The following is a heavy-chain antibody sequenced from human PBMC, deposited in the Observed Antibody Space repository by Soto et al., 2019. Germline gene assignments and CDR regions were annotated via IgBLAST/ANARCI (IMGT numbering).Heavy chain of an antibody. CDR1: GFTVSSNY. V-gene: IGHV3-53*02. J-gene: IGHJ6*02. CDR2: IYSGGST. Sequence: EVQLVETGGGLIQPGGSLRLSCAASGFTVSSNYMSWVRQAPGKGLEWVSVIYSGGSTHYADSVKGRFTISRDNSKNTLYLQMNSLRAEDTAVYYCARDHMGSTNGNYYYYGMDVWGQGTTVTVSS. CDR3: ARDHMGSTNGNYYYYGMDV. D-gene: IGHD2-15*01.